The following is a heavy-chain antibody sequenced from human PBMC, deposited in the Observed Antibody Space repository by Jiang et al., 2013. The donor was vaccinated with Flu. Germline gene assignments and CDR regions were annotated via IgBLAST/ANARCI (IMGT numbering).Heavy chain of an antibody. Sequence: GTLSLTCAVSGGSISSSNWWSWVRQPPGKGLEWIGEIYHSGSTNYNPSLKSRVTISVDKSKNQFSLKLSSVTAADTAVYYCARGGEYCSRTSCYKVLDYWGQGTLVTVSS. CDR2: IYHSGST. V-gene: IGHV4-4*02. D-gene: IGHD2-2*02. J-gene: IGHJ4*02. CDR3: ARGGEYCSRTSCYKVLDY. CDR1: GGSISSSNW.